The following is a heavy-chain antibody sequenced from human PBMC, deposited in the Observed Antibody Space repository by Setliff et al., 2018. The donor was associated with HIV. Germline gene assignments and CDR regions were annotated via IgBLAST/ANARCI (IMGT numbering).Heavy chain of an antibody. D-gene: IGHD3-22*01. Sequence: GGSLRLSCAASGFAFSSYSSNWVRQAPGKGLEWVSYISSDSSTTYYADSVKGRFTISRDNAKNSLYLQMNNLRREDTALYYCATAAFYDTSGFYAQWGRGTLVTVSS. CDR1: GFAFSSYS. CDR2: ISSDSSTT. V-gene: IGHV3-48*01. CDR3: ATAAFYDTSGFYAQ. J-gene: IGHJ4*02.